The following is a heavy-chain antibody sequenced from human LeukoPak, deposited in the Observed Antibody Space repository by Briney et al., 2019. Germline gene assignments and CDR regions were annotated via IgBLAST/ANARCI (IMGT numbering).Heavy chain of an antibody. D-gene: IGHD2-2*01. V-gene: IGHV3-23*01. CDR1: GFTFSSYA. CDR3: AKHPAAISTFDY. J-gene: IGHJ4*02. CDR2: ISGSGGST. Sequence: GGSLRLSCAASGFTFSSYAMSWVRQAPGKGPEWVSAISGSGGSTYYADSVKGRFTISRDNSKNTLYLQMNSLRAEDTAVYYCAKHPAAISTFDYWGQGTLVTVSS.